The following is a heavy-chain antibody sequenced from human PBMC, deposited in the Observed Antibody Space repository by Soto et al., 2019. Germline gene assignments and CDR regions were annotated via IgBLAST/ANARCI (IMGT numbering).Heavy chain of an antibody. D-gene: IGHD3-10*01. Sequence: SETLCLTCTVSGGSISSYYGTWIRQPPGKGLEWIGFMYNSGSTHYNPSLKSRVTISLDTSKNQFSLNLRSVTAADTAVYYCASMGYHYGSGSYPLDYWRQGTLVTVSS. CDR3: ASMGYHYGSGSYPLDY. V-gene: IGHV4-59*08. CDR2: MYNSGST. J-gene: IGHJ4*02. CDR1: GGSISSYY.